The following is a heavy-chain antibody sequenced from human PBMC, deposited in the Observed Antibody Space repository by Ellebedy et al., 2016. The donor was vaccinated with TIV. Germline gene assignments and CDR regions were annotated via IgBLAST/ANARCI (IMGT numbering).Heavy chain of an antibody. CDR3: ARGRSDFWSGHPKVIDY. D-gene: IGHD3-3*01. CDR2: INHSGST. Sequence: SETLSLTXAVYGGSFSGYYWSWIRQPLGKGLEWIGEINHSGSTNYNPSLKSRVTISVDTSKNQFSLKVRSVTAADTAVYYCARGRSDFWSGHPKVIDYWGQGTLVTVSS. CDR1: GGSFSGYY. J-gene: IGHJ4*02. V-gene: IGHV4-34*01.